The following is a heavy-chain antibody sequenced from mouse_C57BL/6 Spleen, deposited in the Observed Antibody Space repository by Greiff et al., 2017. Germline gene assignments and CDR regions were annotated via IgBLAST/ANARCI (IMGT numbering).Heavy chain of an antibody. CDR3: ARSRDGYYGGSLDY. Sequence: QVQLQQSGPELVKPGASVKISCKASGYSFTSYYIHWVKQRPGQGLEWIGWIYPGSGNTKYNEKFKGKATLTADTSSSTAYMQLSSLTSEDSAVYYCARSRDGYYGGSLDYWGQGTTLTVSS. CDR1: GYSFTSYY. CDR2: IYPGSGNT. J-gene: IGHJ2*01. D-gene: IGHD2-3*01. V-gene: IGHV1-66*01.